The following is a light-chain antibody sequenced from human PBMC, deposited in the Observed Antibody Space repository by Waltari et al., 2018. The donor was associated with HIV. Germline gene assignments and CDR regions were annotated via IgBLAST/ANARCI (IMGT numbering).Light chain of an antibody. J-gene: IGKJ2*01. CDR3: QQYGNSPYT. Sequence: ETVLTQSTVTLSLSPGERATLSCRASQSVTSGYLAWYQQIPGQAPRLLIYGAFRRAIGIPDRFSGSGSGTDFTLTISRLEPEDFAVYYCQQYGNSPYTFGQGTKLEIK. CDR2: GAF. CDR1: QSVTSGY. V-gene: IGKV3-20*01.